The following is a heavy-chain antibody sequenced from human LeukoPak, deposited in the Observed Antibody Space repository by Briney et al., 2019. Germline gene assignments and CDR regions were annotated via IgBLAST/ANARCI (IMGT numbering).Heavy chain of an antibody. Sequence: KPSQTLSLTCTVSGGSISSGSYYWSWIRQPAGKGLEWIGRIYTSGSTNHNPSLKSRVTISVDTSKNQFSLKLSSVTAADTAVYYCARVGDYALKDWGQGTLVTVSS. J-gene: IGHJ4*02. V-gene: IGHV4-61*02. CDR2: IYTSGST. CDR3: ARVGDYALKD. D-gene: IGHD3-16*01. CDR1: GGSISSGSYY.